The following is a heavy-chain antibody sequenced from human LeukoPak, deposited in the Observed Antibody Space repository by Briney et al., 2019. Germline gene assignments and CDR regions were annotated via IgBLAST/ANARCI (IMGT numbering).Heavy chain of an antibody. CDR3: AKTVAAAGTWSFEY. V-gene: IGHV3-23*01. CDR1: GFTFDSYA. J-gene: IGHJ4*02. CDR2: IRGRGGGT. Sequence: GGSLRLSCAASGFTFDSYAMSWVRQAPGKGLEWVSYIRGRGGGTYYADSVRGRFTISRDNSKNTLYLQMNSLRAEDTAVYYCAKTVAAAGTWSFEYWGQGTLVTVSS. D-gene: IGHD6-13*01.